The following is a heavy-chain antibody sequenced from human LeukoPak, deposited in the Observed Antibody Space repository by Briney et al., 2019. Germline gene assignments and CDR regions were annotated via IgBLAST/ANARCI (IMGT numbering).Heavy chain of an antibody. D-gene: IGHD3-22*01. CDR1: GFTFSSYA. J-gene: IGHJ4*02. CDR2: ISYDGSNK. CDR3: ARDQTYYYDSSGYLFDY. Sequence: GGSLRLSCAASGFTFSSYAMHWVRQAPGKGVEWVAVISYDGSNKYYADSVKGRFTISRDNSKNTLYLQMNSLRAEDTAVYYCARDQTYYYDSSGYLFDYWGQGTLVTVSS. V-gene: IGHV3-30*04.